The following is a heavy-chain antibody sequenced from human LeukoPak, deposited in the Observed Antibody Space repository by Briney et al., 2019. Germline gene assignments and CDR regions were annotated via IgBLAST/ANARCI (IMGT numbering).Heavy chain of an antibody. Sequence: PGGSLRLSCAASGFTFSTHTMNWVRQAPGKGLVWVSRINSDGSSTSYADSVKGRFTISRDNAKNTLYLQMNSLRAEDTAVYYCARVRYGDYVRYFDYWGQGTLVTVSS. CDR1: GFTFSTHT. D-gene: IGHD4-17*01. CDR2: INSDGSST. J-gene: IGHJ4*02. V-gene: IGHV3-74*01. CDR3: ARVRYGDYVRYFDY.